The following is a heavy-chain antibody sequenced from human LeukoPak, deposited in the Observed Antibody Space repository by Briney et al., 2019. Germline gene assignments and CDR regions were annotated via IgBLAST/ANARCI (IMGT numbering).Heavy chain of an antibody. CDR3: ARVSTISWFDP. V-gene: IGHV3-53*01. CDR2: IYSGGST. Sequence: GGSLRLPCAASGFTVSSNYMSWVRQAPGKGLEWVSVIYSGGSTYYADSVKGRFTISRDNTKNSLYLQTNSLRAEDTAVYYCARVSTISWFDPWGQGTLVTVSS. D-gene: IGHD2/OR15-2a*01. J-gene: IGHJ5*02. CDR1: GFTVSSNY.